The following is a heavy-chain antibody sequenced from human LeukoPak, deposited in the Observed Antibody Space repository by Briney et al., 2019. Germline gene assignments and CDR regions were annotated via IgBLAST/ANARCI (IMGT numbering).Heavy chain of an antibody. CDR2: ISSDSNYI. V-gene: IGHV3-21*01. CDR1: GFTFRSYW. D-gene: IGHD3-9*01. Sequence: GGSLRLSCAASGFTFRSYWMHWVRQAPGKGLVWVSSISSDSNYIYYADSVKGRFTISRDNAWNSLYLQMNSLRAEDTAVYYCARKENILTGYYDHWGQGTPVTVSS. J-gene: IGHJ5*02. CDR3: ARKENILTGYYDH.